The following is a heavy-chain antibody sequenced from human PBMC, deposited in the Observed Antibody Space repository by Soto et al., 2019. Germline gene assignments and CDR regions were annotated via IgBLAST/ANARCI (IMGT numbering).Heavy chain of an antibody. CDR3: ASGAQSRFSAY. J-gene: IGHJ4*02. CDR2: INAGNGNT. V-gene: IGHV1-3*01. Sequence: EASVKVSCKASGYTFTSYAMHWVRQAPGQRLEWMGWINAGNGNTKYSQKFQGRFTISRDNTKNTLYLQMNSLRVEDTAVYYCASGAQSRFSAYWGQGTLVTVSS. CDR1: GYTFTSYA. D-gene: IGHD1-26*01.